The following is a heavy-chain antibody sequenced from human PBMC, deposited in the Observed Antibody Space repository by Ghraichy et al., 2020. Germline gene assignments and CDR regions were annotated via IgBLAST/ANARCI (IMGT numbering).Heavy chain of an antibody. CDR1: GGSFSGYY. V-gene: IGHV4-34*01. J-gene: IGHJ2*01. CDR2: INHSGST. CDR3: ARVGRRSKGIQLWLMYGQEYFDL. D-gene: IGHD5-18*01. Sequence: SQTLSLTCAVYGGSFSGYYWSWIRQPPGKGLEWIGEINHSGSTNYNPSLKSRVTISVDTSKNQFSLKLSSVTAADTAVYYCARVGRRSKGIQLWLMYGQEYFDLWGRGTLVTVSS.